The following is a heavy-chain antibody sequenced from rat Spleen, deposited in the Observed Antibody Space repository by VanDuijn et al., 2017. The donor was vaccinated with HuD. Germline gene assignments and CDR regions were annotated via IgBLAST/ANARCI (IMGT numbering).Heavy chain of an antibody. J-gene: IGHJ2*01. Sequence: EVQLVESDGGLVQPGRSLKLSCAASGFTLSDHYMAWVRQAPTKGLEWVATISYGDSSGHSATYYRDSVKGRFTISRDNAKSTLSLQMDSLRSEDTATYYCATAYYGYTGFDYWGQGVMVTVSS. CDR2: ISYGDSSGHSAT. CDR3: ATAYYGYTGFDY. D-gene: IGHD1-9*01. CDR1: GFTLSDHY. V-gene: IGHV5-29*01.